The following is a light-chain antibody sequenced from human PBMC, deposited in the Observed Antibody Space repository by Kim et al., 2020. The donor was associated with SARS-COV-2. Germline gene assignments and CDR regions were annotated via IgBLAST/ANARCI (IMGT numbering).Light chain of an antibody. V-gene: IGLV3-19*01. CDR2: GKN. J-gene: IGLJ3*02. CDR1: SLRRYY. Sequence: SSELTQDPAVSVALGQTVRITCQGDSLRRYYASWYQQKPGQAPVLVISGKNDRPSGIPDRFSGSSSGNTASLTITGAQAEDEADYYCNSRDTSGDHWVFG. CDR3: NSRDTSGDHWV.